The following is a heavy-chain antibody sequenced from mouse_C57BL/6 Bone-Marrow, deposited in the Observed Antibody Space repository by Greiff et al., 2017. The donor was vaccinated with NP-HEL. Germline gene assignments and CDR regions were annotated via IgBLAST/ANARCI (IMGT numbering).Heavy chain of an antibody. CDR2: IDPETGGT. CDR1: GYTFTDYE. D-gene: IGHD2-4*01. CDR3: TRSIYYDYDGRDY. V-gene: IGHV1-15*01. J-gene: IGHJ2*01. Sequence: VQLQQSGAELVRPGASVTLSCKASGYTFTDYEMHWVKQTPVHGLEWIGAIDPETGGTAYNQKFTGEAILTADKSSSTAYMELRSLTSDDSAVYYCTRSIYYDYDGRDYWGQGTTLTVSS.